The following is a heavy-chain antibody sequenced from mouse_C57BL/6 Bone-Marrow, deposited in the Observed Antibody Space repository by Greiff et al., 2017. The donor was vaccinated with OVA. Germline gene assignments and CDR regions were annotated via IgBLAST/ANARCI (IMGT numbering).Heavy chain of an antibody. V-gene: IGHV5-4*01. CDR2: ISDGGSYT. D-gene: IGHD1-1*01. Sequence: EVMLVESGGGLVKPGGSLKLSCAASGFTFSSYAMSWVRQTPEKRLEWVATISDGGSYTYYPDNVKGRFTISRDNAKNNLYLQMSHLKSEDTAMYYCARDAYYYGSSPYYFDYWGQGTTLTVSS. CDR1: GFTFSSYA. J-gene: IGHJ2*01. CDR3: ARDAYYYGSSPYYFDY.